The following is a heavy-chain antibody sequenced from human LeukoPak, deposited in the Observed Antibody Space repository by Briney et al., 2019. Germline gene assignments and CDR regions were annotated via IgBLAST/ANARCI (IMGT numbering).Heavy chain of an antibody. V-gene: IGHV3-30-3*01. Sequence: PGRSLRLSCAASGFTFSSYAMHWVRQAPGKGLEWVAVISYDGSNKYYADSVKGRFTISRDNSKNTLYLQMNSLRAEDTAVYYCARDTQFDGWGAFDIWGQGTMVTVSS. D-gene: IGHD3-9*01. J-gene: IGHJ3*02. CDR1: GFTFSSYA. CDR3: ARDTQFDGWGAFDI. CDR2: ISYDGSNK.